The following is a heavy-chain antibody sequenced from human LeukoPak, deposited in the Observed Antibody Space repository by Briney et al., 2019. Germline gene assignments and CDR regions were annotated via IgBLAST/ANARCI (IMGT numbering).Heavy chain of an antibody. V-gene: IGHV4-34*01. J-gene: IGHJ4*02. CDR3: ARGSLVCGGSCFGDY. D-gene: IGHD2-15*01. CDR1: GGSFSGYY. CDR2: INHSGST. Sequence: SETLSLTCAVYGGSFSGYYWSWIRQPPGKGLEWIGEINHSGSTNYNPPLKSRVTISVDTSKNQFSLKLSSVTAADTAVYYCARGSLVCGGSCFGDYWGQGTLVTVSS.